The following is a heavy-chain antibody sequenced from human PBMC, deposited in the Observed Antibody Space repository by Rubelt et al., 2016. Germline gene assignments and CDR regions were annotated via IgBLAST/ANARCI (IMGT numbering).Heavy chain of an antibody. CDR2: ISGSGGST. V-gene: IGHV3-23*04. CDR1: GFTFSSYA. J-gene: IGHJ4*02. Sequence: EVQLVESGGVVVQPGGSLRLSCAASGFTFSSYAMSWVRQAPGKGLEWVSAISGSGGSTYYADSVKGRFTISRDNAKNTLYLQMNSLRAEDTAVYYCARDPYGFYFDYWGQGTLVTVSS. D-gene: IGHD3-3*01. CDR3: ARDPYGFYFDY.